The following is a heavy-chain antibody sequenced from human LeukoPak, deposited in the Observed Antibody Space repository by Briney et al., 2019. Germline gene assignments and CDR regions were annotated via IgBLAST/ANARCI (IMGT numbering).Heavy chain of an antibody. J-gene: IGHJ6*02. D-gene: IGHD3-10*01. CDR3: ARRGAREYHGLDV. CDR1: GFTFSSYS. CDR2: ISSSSSTI. V-gene: IGHV3-48*04. Sequence: GGSLRLSCAASGFTFSSYSMNWVRQAPGKGLEWVSYISSSSSTIYYADSVKGRFTISRDNAKNSLYLQMNSLRGEDTALYHCARRGAREYHGLDVWGQGTTVTVSS.